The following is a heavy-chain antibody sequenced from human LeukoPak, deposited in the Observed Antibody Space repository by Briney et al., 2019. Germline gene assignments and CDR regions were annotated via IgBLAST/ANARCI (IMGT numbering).Heavy chain of an antibody. Sequence: ASVKVSCKVSGYTLTELSMHWVRQAPGKGLEWMGGFDPEDGETIYAQKFQGRVTMTEDTSTDTAYMELSSLRSEDTAVYYCARVLKGSGWYSGAEYYYYYYMDVWGKGTTVTVSS. CDR2: FDPEDGET. CDR3: ARVLKGSGWYSGAEYYYYYYMDV. CDR1: GYTLTELS. J-gene: IGHJ6*03. V-gene: IGHV1-24*01. D-gene: IGHD6-19*01.